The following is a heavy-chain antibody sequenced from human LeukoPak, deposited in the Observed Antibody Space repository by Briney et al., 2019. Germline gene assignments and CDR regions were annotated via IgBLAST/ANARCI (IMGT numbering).Heavy chain of an antibody. Sequence: SETLSLTCAVYGGSFSGYYWSWIRQPPGQGLEWIGEINHSGSTNYNPSLKSRVTISVDTSKNQFSLRLSSVTAADTAVYYCARHSSSWYFDWFDPWGQGTLVTVSS. V-gene: IGHV4-34*01. CDR1: GGSFSGYY. CDR3: ARHSSSWYFDWFDP. J-gene: IGHJ5*02. D-gene: IGHD6-13*01. CDR2: INHSGST.